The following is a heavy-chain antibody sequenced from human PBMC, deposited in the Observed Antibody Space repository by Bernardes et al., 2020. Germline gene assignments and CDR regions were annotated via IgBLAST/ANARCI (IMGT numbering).Heavy chain of an antibody. D-gene: IGHD6-13*01. Sequence: SESLSLTCAVYGGSFSGYYWSWIRQPPGKGLEWMWEINPSGSTNYNPSLKSRVTISVDTSKNQFSLKLSSVTAADTAVYYCARGVGIAAAGTRGWFDPWGQGTLVTVSS. CDR1: GGSFSGYY. J-gene: IGHJ5*02. V-gene: IGHV4-34*01. CDR2: INPSGST. CDR3: ARGVGIAAAGTRGWFDP.